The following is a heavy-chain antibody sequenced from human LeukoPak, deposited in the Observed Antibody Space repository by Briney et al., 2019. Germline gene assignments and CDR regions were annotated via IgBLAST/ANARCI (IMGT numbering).Heavy chain of an antibody. Sequence: PGRSLRLSCAASGFTFDDYAMHWVRQAPGKGLEWVSGISWNSGSIGYADSVKGRFTISRDNAKNSLYLQMNSLRAEDTAVYYCAKAGCSSTTCYPPKNFDYWGQGTLVTVSS. J-gene: IGHJ4*02. V-gene: IGHV3-9*01. CDR2: ISWNSGSI. D-gene: IGHD2-2*01. CDR3: AKAGCSSTTCYPPKNFDY. CDR1: GFTFDDYA.